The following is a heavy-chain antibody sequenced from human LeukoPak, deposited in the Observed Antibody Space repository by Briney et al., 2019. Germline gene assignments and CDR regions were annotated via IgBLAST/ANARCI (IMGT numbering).Heavy chain of an antibody. CDR2: IYYSGST. CDR3: ARVLETGTFY. J-gene: IGHJ4*02. CDR1: GGSISSYY. Sequence: SETLSLTCTVSGGSISSYYWSWIRRPPGKGLEWIGYIYYSGSTNYNPSLKSRVTISVDTSKNQFSLKLSSVTAADTAVYYCARVLETGTFYWGQGTLVTVSS. D-gene: IGHD1-7*01. V-gene: IGHV4-59*01.